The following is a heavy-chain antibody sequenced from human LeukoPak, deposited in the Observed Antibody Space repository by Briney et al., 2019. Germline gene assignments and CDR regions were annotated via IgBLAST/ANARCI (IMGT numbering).Heavy chain of an antibody. V-gene: IGHV4-59*01. CDR2: IYYSGST. J-gene: IGHJ4*02. Sequence: SETLSLTCTVSGVSISSYYWSWIRQPPGKGLEWIGYIYYSGSTNYNPSLKSRVTISVDTSKNQFSLKLSSVTAADTAVYYCARGASMVRGVPSFSDYWGQGTLVTVSS. CDR1: GVSISSYY. D-gene: IGHD3-10*01. CDR3: ARGASMVRGVPSFSDY.